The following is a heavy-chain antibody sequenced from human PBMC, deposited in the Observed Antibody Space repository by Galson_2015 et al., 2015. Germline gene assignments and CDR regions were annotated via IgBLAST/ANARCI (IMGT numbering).Heavy chain of an antibody. Sequence: SLRLSCAASGFTFGDYAMSWFRQAPGKGLEWVGFIRSKAYGGTTEYAASVKGRFTISRDDSKSIAYLQMNSLKTEDTAVYYCTRGSRGGLGYYYGMDVWGQGTTVTVSS. CDR3: TRGSRGGLGYYYGMDV. CDR2: IRSKAYGGTT. D-gene: IGHD6-13*01. CDR1: GFTFGDYA. V-gene: IGHV3-49*03. J-gene: IGHJ6*02.